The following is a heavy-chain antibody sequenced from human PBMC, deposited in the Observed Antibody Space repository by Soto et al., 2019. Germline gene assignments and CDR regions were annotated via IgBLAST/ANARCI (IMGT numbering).Heavy chain of an antibody. CDR2: IYPSDSDT. Sequence: GESLKISCQGSGYNFAGYWIAWVRQMPGKVLELMGIIYPSDSDTRYRPSFQGQVTISADKSISSAYLQWSSLRASDTAMYYCARGGVSTRTFDYWGQGTPVNVSS. J-gene: IGHJ4*02. V-gene: IGHV5-51*01. D-gene: IGHD3-3*01. CDR1: GYNFAGYW. CDR3: ARGGVSTRTFDY.